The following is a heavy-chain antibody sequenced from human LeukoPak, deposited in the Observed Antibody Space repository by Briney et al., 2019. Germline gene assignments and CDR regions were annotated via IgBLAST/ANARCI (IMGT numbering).Heavy chain of an antibody. Sequence: SGTLSLTCTVSGGSIGPYYWSWVRQSPGKGLEWIGYIYVTGNRYNPYLQSRVTISVDTSRNQFFLKMSSVTAADTAVYYCARHIGGGIEDMDVWGKGTKVTVSS. V-gene: IGHV4-59*08. J-gene: IGHJ6*03. D-gene: IGHD3-16*02. CDR1: GGSIGPYY. CDR2: IYVTGN. CDR3: ARHIGGGIEDMDV.